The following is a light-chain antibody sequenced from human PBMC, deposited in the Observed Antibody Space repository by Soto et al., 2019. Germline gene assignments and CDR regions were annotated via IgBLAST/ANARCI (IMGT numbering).Light chain of an antibody. CDR2: AAS. J-gene: IGKJ4*01. CDR3: QQSYSTPLT. V-gene: IGKV1-39*01. Sequence: DIQMTQSPSTLSGSVGDRVTITCLSSQSISSYLNWYQQKPGKAPNLLIYAASNLQSGVSSRFSGSGSGTDFTLIISSLQPEDFAIYYCQQSYSTPLTFGGGTKVDI. CDR1: QSISSY.